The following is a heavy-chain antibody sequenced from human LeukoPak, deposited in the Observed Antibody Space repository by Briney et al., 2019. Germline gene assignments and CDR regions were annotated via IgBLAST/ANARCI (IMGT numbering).Heavy chain of an antibody. Sequence: GGSLRLSCAASGFTFSSYSMNWVRQAPGKGLEWVSYISSSSSTIYYADSVKGRFTISRDNAKNSLYLQMNSLRAEDTAVYYCAKAPGGGSGPDWGQGTLVTVSS. J-gene: IGHJ4*02. CDR1: GFTFSSYS. V-gene: IGHV3-48*01. CDR3: AKAPGGGSGPD. D-gene: IGHD2-15*01. CDR2: ISSSSSTI.